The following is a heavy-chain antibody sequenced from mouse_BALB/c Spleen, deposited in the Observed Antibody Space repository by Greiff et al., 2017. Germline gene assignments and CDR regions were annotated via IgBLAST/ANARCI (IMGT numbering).Heavy chain of an antibody. CDR1: GYTFTSYV. V-gene: IGHV1-14*01. Sequence: EVQLQQSGPELVTPGASVTMSCKASGYTFTSYVMHWVKQKPGQGLEWIGYINPYNDGTKYNEKFKGKATLTSDKSSSTAYMELSSLTSEDSAVYYCAEALTYYFDYWGQGTTLTVSS. D-gene: IGHD2-13*01. CDR3: AEALTYYFDY. CDR2: INPYNDGT. J-gene: IGHJ2*01.